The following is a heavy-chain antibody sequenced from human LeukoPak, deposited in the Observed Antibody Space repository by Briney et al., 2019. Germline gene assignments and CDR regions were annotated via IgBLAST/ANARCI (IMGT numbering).Heavy chain of an antibody. Sequence: SETLSLTCTVSGGSVRGYYWSWIRQPAGKGLEWIGRIYTSGSTNYNPSLKSRVTISVDTSKNQFSLKLSSVTAADTAVYYCARKTYSSSYENDAFDIWGQGTMVTVSS. D-gene: IGHD6-13*01. CDR3: ARKTYSSSYENDAFDI. J-gene: IGHJ3*02. CDR1: GGSVRGYY. CDR2: IYTSGST. V-gene: IGHV4-4*07.